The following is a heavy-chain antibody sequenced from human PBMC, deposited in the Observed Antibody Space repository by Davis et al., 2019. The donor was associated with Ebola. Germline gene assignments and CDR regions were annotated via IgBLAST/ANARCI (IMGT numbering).Heavy chain of an antibody. V-gene: IGHV4-39*07. CDR1: GGSISSGGYY. CDR2: INHSGST. D-gene: IGHD6-19*01. CDR3: ARGISGWYGVLPDY. Sequence: MPSETLSLTCTVSGGSISSGGYYWSWIRQPPGKGLEWIGEINHSGSTNYNPSLKSRVTISVDTSKNQFSLSLSSVTAADTAVYFCARGISGWYGVLPDYWGQGTLVTVSS. J-gene: IGHJ4*02.